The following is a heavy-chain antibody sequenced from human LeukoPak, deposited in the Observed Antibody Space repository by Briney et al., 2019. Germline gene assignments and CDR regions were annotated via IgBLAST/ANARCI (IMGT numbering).Heavy chain of an antibody. Sequence: GGSLRLSCAASGFTFSSYAMSWVRQAPGKGLEWVTFLRAGGPYGTEKFYADSMKGRFTISRDNAKNSLYLQMNSLRAEDTAVYYCARDSLYTQGWFDPWGQGTLVTVSS. CDR3: ARDSLYTQGWFDP. CDR1: GFTFSSYA. D-gene: IGHD4-11*01. V-gene: IGHV3-33*08. J-gene: IGHJ5*02. CDR2: LRAGGPYGTEK.